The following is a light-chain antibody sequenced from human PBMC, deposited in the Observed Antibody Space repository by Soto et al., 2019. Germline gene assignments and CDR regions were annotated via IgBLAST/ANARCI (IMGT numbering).Light chain of an antibody. CDR1: SNDFGSYNL. J-gene: IGLJ1*01. V-gene: IGLV2-23*02. CDR2: EVS. Sequence: SELTQPASVSGSPGQSITITCTGTSNDFGSYNLVSWYQQHPGKAPKLMIYEVSKRPSGVSNRFSGSKSGNTASLTISGLQAEDEADYYCCSYAGSSTFYVFGTGTKVTVL. CDR3: CSYAGSSTFYV.